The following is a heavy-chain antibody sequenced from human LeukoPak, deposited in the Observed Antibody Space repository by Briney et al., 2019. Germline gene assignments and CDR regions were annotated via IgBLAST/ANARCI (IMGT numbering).Heavy chain of an antibody. J-gene: IGHJ3*02. CDR2: IYHSGST. V-gene: IGHV4-4*02. Sequence: SETLSLTCAVSGGSISSSNWWSWVRQLPGKGLEWIGEIYHSGSTNYNPSLKSRVTISVDTSKNQFSLKLSSVTAADTAVYYCARERRGRDTAMGLHAFDIWGQGTMVTVSS. CDR3: ARERRGRDTAMGLHAFDI. CDR1: GGSISSSNW. D-gene: IGHD5-18*01.